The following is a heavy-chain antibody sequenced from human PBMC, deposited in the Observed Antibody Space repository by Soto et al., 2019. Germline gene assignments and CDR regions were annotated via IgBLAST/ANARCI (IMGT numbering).Heavy chain of an antibody. Sequence: SETLSLTCTVSGASISSYYWSWIRQPPGKGLEWIGYIYYSGSTNYNPSLKSRVTISVDTSKNQFSLKLSSVTAADTAVYYCAREKPAHYYYYYMDVWGKGTTVTVSS. CDR3: AREKPAHYYYYYMDV. CDR2: IYYSGST. CDR1: GASISSYY. V-gene: IGHV4-59*01. J-gene: IGHJ6*03.